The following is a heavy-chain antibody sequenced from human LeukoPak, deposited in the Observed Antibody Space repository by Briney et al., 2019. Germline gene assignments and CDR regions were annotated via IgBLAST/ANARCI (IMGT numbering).Heavy chain of an antibody. CDR2: ISGSGAYS. J-gene: IGHJ4*02. D-gene: IGHD3-22*01. V-gene: IGHV3-23*01. CDR1: GFTFSNYA. Sequence: GGSLRLSCAASGFTFSNYAMSWVRQAPGKGLEWVSGISGSGAYSYYADSVKGRFTISRDNSKNTLYLQMNSLRAEDTAVYYCARSPPRVVVITPFDYWGQGTLVTVSS. CDR3: ARSPPRVVVITPFDY.